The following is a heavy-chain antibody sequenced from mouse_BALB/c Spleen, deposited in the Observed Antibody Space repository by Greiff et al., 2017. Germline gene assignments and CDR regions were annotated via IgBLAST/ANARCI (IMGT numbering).Heavy chain of an antibody. J-gene: IGHJ3*01. CDR1: GYTFTSYW. D-gene: IGHD2-14*01. CDR3: ARGYRYDGAGIAY. CDR2: IFPGTGST. V-gene: IGHV1S132*01. Sequence: VQLQQSGAELVKPGASVKLSCKTSGYTFTSYWIQWVKQMPGQGLGWVGEIFPGTGSTYYNEKFKGKATLTIDTSSSTAYMQLSSLTSEDSAVYFCARGYRYDGAGIAYWGQGTLVTVSA.